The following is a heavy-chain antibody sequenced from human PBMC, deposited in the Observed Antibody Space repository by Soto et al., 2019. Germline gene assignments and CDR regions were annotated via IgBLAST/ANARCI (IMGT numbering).Heavy chain of an antibody. D-gene: IGHD2-21*02. CDR3: TRLYCGGDCDFDS. V-gene: IGHV3-73*01. Sequence: PGGSLRLSCAASGFTFSGSAMHWVRQASGKGLEWVGRIRDKANSYATAYTASVKGRFTISRDDSKNTAYLQMNSLKTEDTAVYYCTRLYCGGDCDFDSWGQGTPVTVSS. J-gene: IGHJ4*02. CDR2: IRDKANSYAT. CDR1: GFTFSGSA.